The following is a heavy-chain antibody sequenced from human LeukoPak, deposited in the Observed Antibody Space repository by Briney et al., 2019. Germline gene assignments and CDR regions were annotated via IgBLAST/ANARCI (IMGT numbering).Heavy chain of an antibody. D-gene: IGHD3-10*01. CDR1: GGSFSGYY. Sequence: SETLPLTCAVYGGSFSGYYWSWIRQPPGKGLEWIGEINQSGSTKYNPSLASRVTISVDTSKNQFSLKLSSVTAADTAVYYCARGPGSGSYFAWFDPWGQRDLVTVSS. CDR2: INQSGST. J-gene: IGHJ5*02. V-gene: IGHV4-34*01. CDR3: ARGPGSGSYFAWFDP.